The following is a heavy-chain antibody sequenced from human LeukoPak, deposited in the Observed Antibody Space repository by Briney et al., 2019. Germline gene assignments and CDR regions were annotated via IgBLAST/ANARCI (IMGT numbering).Heavy chain of an antibody. Sequence: PGGSLRLSCAASGFTFNSYGMHWVRQAPGKGLEWVAFIRYDGSNKYYADSVKGRFTISRDNSKNTLYLQMNSLRAEDTAVYYCAKDRRGSSAWFDPWGQGTLVTVSS. D-gene: IGHD1-26*01. J-gene: IGHJ5*02. V-gene: IGHV3-30*02. CDR2: IRYDGSNK. CDR3: AKDRRGSSAWFDP. CDR1: GFTFNSYG.